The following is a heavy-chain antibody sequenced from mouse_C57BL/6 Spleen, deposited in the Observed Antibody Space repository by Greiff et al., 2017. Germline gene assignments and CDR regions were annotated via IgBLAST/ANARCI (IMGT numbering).Heavy chain of an antibody. D-gene: IGHD1-1*01. CDR1: GYTFTSYW. Sequence: QVQLQQPGAELVKPGASVKLSCKASGYTFTSYWMHWVKQRPGQGLEWIGMIHPNSGSTNYNEKFKSKATLTVDKSSSTAYMQLSSLTSEDSAVDYCSRIVDDYGSRDDYAMDYWGQGTSVTVSS. V-gene: IGHV1-64*01. CDR2: IHPNSGST. J-gene: IGHJ4*01. CDR3: SRIVDDYGSRDDYAMDY.